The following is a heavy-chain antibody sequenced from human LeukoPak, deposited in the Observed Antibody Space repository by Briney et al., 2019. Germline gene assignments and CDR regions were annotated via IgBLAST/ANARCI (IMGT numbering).Heavy chain of an antibody. CDR2: ISSSSSYI. J-gene: IGHJ4*01. CDR1: GFTFSSYE. V-gene: IGHV3-21*01. D-gene: IGHD5-12*01. CDR3: ARDRPGYSGYEGNFN. Sequence: GGSLRLSCAASGFTFSSYEMNWVRQAPGKGLEWVSSISSSSSYIYYADSVKGRFTISRDDAKNSLYLQMNSLRAEDTAVYYCARDRPGYSGYEGNFNWGQEPWSPSPQ.